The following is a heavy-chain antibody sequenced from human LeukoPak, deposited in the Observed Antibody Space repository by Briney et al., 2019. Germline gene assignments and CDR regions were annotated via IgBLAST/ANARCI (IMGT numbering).Heavy chain of an antibody. V-gene: IGHV3-30*18. Sequence: GRSLRLSCAASGFTFSSYGMHWVRQAPGKGLEWVAVISYDGSNKYYADSVKGRFTISRDNSKNTLYLQMNSLRAEDTAVYYCAKEPPMGDSSGWYGYWGQGTLVSVSS. J-gene: IGHJ4*02. D-gene: IGHD6-19*01. CDR1: GFTFSSYG. CDR3: AKEPPMGDSSGWYGY. CDR2: ISYDGSNK.